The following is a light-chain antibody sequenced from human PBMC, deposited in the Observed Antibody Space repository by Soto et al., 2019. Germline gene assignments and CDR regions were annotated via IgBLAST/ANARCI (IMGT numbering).Light chain of an antibody. Sequence: QSALTQPASVSGSPGQSITISCTGSSSDVGGYKYVSWHQQQPGKAPKLIIYEVDNRPSGVSDRFSGSKSGKTASLTISGLQSEDEADYYCSSYSVTNTHYIFGTGTKLTVL. CDR1: SSDVGGYKY. CDR3: SSYSVTNTHYI. CDR2: EVD. V-gene: IGLV2-14*01. J-gene: IGLJ1*01.